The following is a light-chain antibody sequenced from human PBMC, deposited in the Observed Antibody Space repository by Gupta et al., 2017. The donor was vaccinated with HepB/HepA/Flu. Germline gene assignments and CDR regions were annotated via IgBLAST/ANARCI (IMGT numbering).Light chain of an antibody. Sequence: EIVLTQSPATLSLSPGERATLSCRASQSVTNYLAWYQQKPGQAPRLLIYHASSRAAGIPARFSGSGSGTDFTLTISILEPEDFALYYCQQRTDWPFTLGPGTKVDIK. J-gene: IGKJ3*01. V-gene: IGKV3-11*01. CDR1: QSVTNY. CDR2: HAS. CDR3: QQRTDWPFT.